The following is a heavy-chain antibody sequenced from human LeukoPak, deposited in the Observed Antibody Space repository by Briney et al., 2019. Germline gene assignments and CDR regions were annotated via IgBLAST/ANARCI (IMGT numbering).Heavy chain of an antibody. D-gene: IGHD2-15*01. CDR2: IYSGGST. Sequence: GGSLRLSCAASGFTFSSYTMQWVRQAPGKGLEWVSVIYSGGSTYYADSVKGRFTISRDNSKNTLYLQMNSLRAEDTAVYYCARDKDGYYDYWGQGTLVTVSS. V-gene: IGHV3-53*01. CDR3: ARDKDGYYDY. CDR1: GFTFSSYT. J-gene: IGHJ4*02.